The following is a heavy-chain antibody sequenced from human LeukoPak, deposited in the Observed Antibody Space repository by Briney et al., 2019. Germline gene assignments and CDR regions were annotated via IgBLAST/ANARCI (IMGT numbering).Heavy chain of an antibody. CDR2: ISSSGSTI. CDR3: ARDLGWAPCYDSSGCYVKADY. CDR1: GFTFSSYE. J-gene: IGHJ4*02. D-gene: IGHD3-22*01. Sequence: AGGSLRLSCAASGFTFSSYEMNWVRQAPGKGLEWVSYISSSGSTIYYADSVKGRFTISRDNAKNSLYLQMNSLRAEDTAVYYCARDLGWAPCYDSSGCYVKADYWGQGTLVTVSS. V-gene: IGHV3-48*03.